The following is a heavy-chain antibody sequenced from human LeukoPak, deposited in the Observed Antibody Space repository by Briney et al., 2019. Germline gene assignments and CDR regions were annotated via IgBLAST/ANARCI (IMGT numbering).Heavy chain of an antibody. CDR2: ISRTGTYI. CDR1: GFTFSSYN. CDR3: ARVLETDCTGGSCYSGLDY. V-gene: IGHV3-21*01. D-gene: IGHD2-15*01. J-gene: IGHJ4*02. Sequence: GGSLRPSCAASGFTFSSYNMKWVRQAPGEGLEWVSSISRTGTYIYYADSVKGRFTVSRDNAQNSLYLQMNSLRVEDTGVYYCARVLETDCTGGSCYSGLDYWGQGTLVTVSS.